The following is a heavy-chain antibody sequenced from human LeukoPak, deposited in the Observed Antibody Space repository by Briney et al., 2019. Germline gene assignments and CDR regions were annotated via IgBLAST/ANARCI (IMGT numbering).Heavy chain of an antibody. D-gene: IGHD4-11*01. CDR2: ISAYNGNT. V-gene: IGHV1-18*01. Sequence: ASVKVSCKASGYTFTSYGISWVRQAPGQGLEWMGWISAYNGNTNYAQKLQGRVTMTTDTSTSTAYMELRSLRFDDTAVYYCARRSYSNYAGAFDIWGQGTMVTVSS. J-gene: IGHJ3*02. CDR3: ARRSYSNYAGAFDI. CDR1: GYTFTSYG.